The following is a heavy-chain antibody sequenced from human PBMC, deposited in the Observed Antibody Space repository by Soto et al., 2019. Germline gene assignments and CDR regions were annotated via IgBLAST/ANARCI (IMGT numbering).Heavy chain of an antibody. Sequence: QGQLVESGGGVVQPGTSLRLSCGASGFAFNGYGMHWVRQAPGKGLEWVAAISYDGQNRYYADSMRGRITISRDNSKNTLVLEMNGLSAEDTGVYYCAKDNLAEVTAGIGNGMGVWGRGTPVTVAS. D-gene: IGHD2-21*02. J-gene: IGHJ6*02. CDR2: ISYDGQNR. V-gene: IGHV3-30*18. CDR1: GFAFNGYG. CDR3: AKDNLAEVTAGIGNGMGV.